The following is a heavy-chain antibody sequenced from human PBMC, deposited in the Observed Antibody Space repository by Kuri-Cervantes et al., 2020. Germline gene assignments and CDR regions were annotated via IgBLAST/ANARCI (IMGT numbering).Heavy chain of an antibody. CDR2: IKPGGSEN. D-gene: IGHD4-23*01. Sequence: GGSLRLSCAASGFTFSSYSMNWVRQAPGKGLEWEWVANIKPGGSENYYVDSVKGRFTISRDNAKKSLYLQVHGLRAEDTAVYYCARDPGTTVVTRDAFDIWGQGTMVTVSS. J-gene: IGHJ3*02. CDR1: GFTFSSYS. V-gene: IGHV3-7*01. CDR3: ARDPGTTVVTRDAFDI.